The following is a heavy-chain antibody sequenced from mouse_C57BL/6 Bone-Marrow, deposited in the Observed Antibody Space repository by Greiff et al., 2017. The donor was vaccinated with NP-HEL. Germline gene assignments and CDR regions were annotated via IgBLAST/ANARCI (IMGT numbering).Heavy chain of an antibody. Sequence: QVQLKQPGTELVKPGASVKLSCKASGYTFTGYWMHWVKQRPGQGLEWIGNINPSNGGTNYNEKFKSKATLTVDKSSSTAYMQLSSLTSEDSAVYYCARGGGYGNYDWYFDVWGTGTTVTVSS. D-gene: IGHD2-1*01. CDR3: ARGGGYGNYDWYFDV. CDR2: INPSNGGT. CDR1: GYTFTGYW. V-gene: IGHV1-53*01. J-gene: IGHJ1*03.